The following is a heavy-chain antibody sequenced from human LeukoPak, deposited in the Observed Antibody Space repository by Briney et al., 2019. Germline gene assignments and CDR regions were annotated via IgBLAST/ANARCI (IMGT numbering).Heavy chain of an antibody. V-gene: IGHV3-21*01. Sequence: GRSLRLSCAASGFTFSSYGMNWVRQAPGKGLEWVSSISSSSSYIYYADSVKGRFTISRDNAKNSLYLQMNSLRAEDTAVYYCARLFTVAGTLEDDYWGQGTLVTVSS. CDR3: ARLFTVAGTLEDDY. CDR2: ISSSSSYI. D-gene: IGHD6-19*01. CDR1: GFTFSSYG. J-gene: IGHJ4*02.